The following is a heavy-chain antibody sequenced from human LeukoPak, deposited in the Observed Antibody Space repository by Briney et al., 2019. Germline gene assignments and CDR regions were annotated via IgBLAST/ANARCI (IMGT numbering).Heavy chain of an antibody. CDR1: GGSISSYY. V-gene: IGHV4-59*12. CDR3: AREAKSYYGSGSYYLFDY. J-gene: IGHJ4*02. Sequence: SETLSLTCTVSGGSISSYYWSWIRQPPGKGLEWIGYIYYSGSTNYNPSLKSRVTISVDTSKNQFSLKLSSVTAADTAVYYCAREAKSYYGSGSYYLFDYWGQGTLVTVSS. CDR2: IYYSGST. D-gene: IGHD3-10*01.